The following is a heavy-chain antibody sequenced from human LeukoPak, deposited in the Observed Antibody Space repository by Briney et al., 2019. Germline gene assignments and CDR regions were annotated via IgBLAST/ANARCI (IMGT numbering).Heavy chain of an antibody. CDR3: ARDGTHYYDSSGPPLAFDI. Sequence: SETLSLTCAVYGGSFSGYYWSWIRQPPGKGLEWIGEINHSGSTNYNPSLKSRVTISVDTSKNQFSLKLSSVTAADTAVYYCARDGTHYYDSSGPPLAFDIWGQGTMVTVSS. CDR2: INHSGST. D-gene: IGHD3-22*01. CDR1: GGSFSGYY. J-gene: IGHJ3*02. V-gene: IGHV4-34*01.